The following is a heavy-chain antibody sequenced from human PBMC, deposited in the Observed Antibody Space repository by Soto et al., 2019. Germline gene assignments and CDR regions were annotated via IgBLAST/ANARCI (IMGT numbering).Heavy chain of an antibody. D-gene: IGHD2-15*01. V-gene: IGHV4-61*01. Sequence: SETLSLTCTVSGGSVSSGSYYWSWIRQPPGKGLEWTGYIYYSGSTNYNPSLKSRVTISVDTSKNQFSLKLSSVTAADTAVYYCARTSGAGLLNFDYWGQGTLVTVSS. CDR2: IYYSGST. CDR1: GGSVSSGSYY. CDR3: ARTSGAGLLNFDY. J-gene: IGHJ4*02.